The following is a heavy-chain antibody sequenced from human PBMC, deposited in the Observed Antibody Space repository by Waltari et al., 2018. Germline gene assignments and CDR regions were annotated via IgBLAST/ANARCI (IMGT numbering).Heavy chain of an antibody. D-gene: IGHD2-15*01. CDR3: ARLAHSGNFDY. J-gene: IGHJ4*02. CDR2: IDYSGST. CDR1: GGSISSYY. Sequence: QVQLQESGPGLVKPSETLSLTCTVSGGSISSYYWSWIRQPPGKGLDWIWYIDYSGSTNYNPSLKSRVTISVDTSKNQFSLKLSSVTAADTAVYYCARLAHSGNFDYWGQGTLVTVSS. V-gene: IGHV4-59*01.